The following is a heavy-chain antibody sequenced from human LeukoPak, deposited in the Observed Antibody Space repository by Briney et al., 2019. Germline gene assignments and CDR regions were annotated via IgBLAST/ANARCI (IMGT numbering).Heavy chain of an antibody. CDR3: ARSPATAFDY. CDR2: IYYSGST. V-gene: IGHV4-59*01. CDR1: GGSISSYY. Sequence: SETLFLTCTVSGGSISSYYWSWIRQPPGKGLEWIGYIYYSGSTNYNPSLKSRVTISVDTSKNQFSLKLSSVTAADTAVYYCARSPATAFDYWGQGALVTVSS. D-gene: IGHD2-2*01. J-gene: IGHJ4*02.